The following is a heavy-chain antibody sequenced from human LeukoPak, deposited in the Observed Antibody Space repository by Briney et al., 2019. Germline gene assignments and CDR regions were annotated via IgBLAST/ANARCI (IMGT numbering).Heavy chain of an antibody. J-gene: IGHJ6*03. CDR1: GFAFSGYW. CDR2: INWNGGST. Sequence: GGSLRLSCAASGFAFSGYWMHWVRQAPGKGLEWVSGINWNGGSTGYADSVKGRFTISRDNAKNPLYLQMNSLRAEDTALYYCARDQVTTTLYYYYYYMDVWGKGTTVTVSS. V-gene: IGHV3-20*04. CDR3: ARDQVTTTLYYYYYYMDV. D-gene: IGHD4-17*01.